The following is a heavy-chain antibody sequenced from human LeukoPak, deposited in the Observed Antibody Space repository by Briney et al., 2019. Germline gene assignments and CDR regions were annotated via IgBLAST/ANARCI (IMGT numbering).Heavy chain of an antibody. V-gene: IGHV3-48*04. D-gene: IGHD6-19*01. J-gene: IGHJ4*02. Sequence: RPGGSLRLSCAASEFTFSSYSMNWVRQAPGKGLEWVSYITNSGNSKSYAESVKGRFTISRDNAKNSLYLQINSLRAEDTAVYYCARDHGSSGWYWGYFDYWGQGTLVTVSS. CDR2: ITNSGNSK. CDR3: ARDHGSSGWYWGYFDY. CDR1: EFTFSSYS.